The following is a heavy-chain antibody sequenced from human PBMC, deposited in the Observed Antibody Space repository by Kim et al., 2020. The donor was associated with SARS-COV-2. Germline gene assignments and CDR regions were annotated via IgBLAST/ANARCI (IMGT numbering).Heavy chain of an antibody. CDR3: TRIPATTLAFWDAFDI. J-gene: IGHJ3*02. CDR2: IRSKANSYAT. CDR1: GFTFSGSP. Sequence: GGSLRLSCAASGFTFSGSPMHWVRQASGKGLEWVGRIRSKANSYATGYGASVKGRLTISRDDSKNMAYLEMNGLKTEDTAVYYCTRIPATTLAFWDAFDIWGQGTIFIFSS. D-gene: IGHD1-1*01. V-gene: IGHV3-73*01.